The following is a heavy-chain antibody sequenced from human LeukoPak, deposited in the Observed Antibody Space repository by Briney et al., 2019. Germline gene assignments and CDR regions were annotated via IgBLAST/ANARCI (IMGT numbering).Heavy chain of an antibody. D-gene: IGHD6-19*01. J-gene: IGHJ4*02. V-gene: IGHV3-23*01. CDR3: AKEGGRGSGWYPNFDY. CDR1: GFTFSSYA. Sequence: GGSLRLPCAASGFTFSSYAMSWVRQAPGKGLEWVSAISGSGGSTYYADSVKGRFTISRDNSKNTLYLQMNSLRAEDTAVYYCAKEGGRGSGWYPNFDYWGQGTLVTVSS. CDR2: ISGSGGST.